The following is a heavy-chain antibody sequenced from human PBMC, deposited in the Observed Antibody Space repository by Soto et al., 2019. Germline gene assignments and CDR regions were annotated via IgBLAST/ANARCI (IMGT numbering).Heavy chain of an antibody. CDR2: IIPIFGRA. CDR1: GGTFSSYA. V-gene: IGHV1-69*12. CDR3: ARDPTDSDKGVVVPDKYGMDV. J-gene: IGHJ6*02. Sequence: QLQLVQSGAEVTKPGSSVKVSCKASGGTFSSYAFSWVRQAPGQGIEWMGGIIPIFGRANYAQKFQGRVMITADESTSRGYMELGSLMPEDTAVYYCARDPTDSDKGVVVPDKYGMDVWGQGTTVTVSS. D-gene: IGHD2-15*01.